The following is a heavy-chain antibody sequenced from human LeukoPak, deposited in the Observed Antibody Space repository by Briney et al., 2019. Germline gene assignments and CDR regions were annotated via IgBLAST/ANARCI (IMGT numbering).Heavy chain of an antibody. CDR2: IYYSGST. Sequence: SETLSLTCTVSDGSISSSSYYWSWIRQPPGKGLEWIGSIYYSGSTNYNPSLKSRVTISVDTSKNQFSLKLSSVTAADTAVYYCARSLGIIHRGWFDPWGQGTLVTVSS. CDR3: ARSLGIIHRGWFDP. CDR1: DGSISSSSYY. D-gene: IGHD3-10*01. J-gene: IGHJ5*02. V-gene: IGHV4-39*07.